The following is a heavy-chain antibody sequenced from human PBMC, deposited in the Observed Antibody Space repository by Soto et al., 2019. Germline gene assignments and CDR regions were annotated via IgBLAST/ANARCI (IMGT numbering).Heavy chain of an antibody. Sequence: GGSLRLSCAASGFSFISYAMHWVRQAPGKGLEWVAVISSDGSSTYYADSVKGRFTISRDNSKNTLYLQMNSLRDEDSALFYCARGGPERYCSSASCHFGMDVWGLGTAVTVSS. CDR1: GFSFISYA. V-gene: IGHV3-30-3*01. CDR2: ISSDGSST. J-gene: IGHJ6*02. CDR3: ARGGPERYCSSASCHFGMDV. D-gene: IGHD2-2*01.